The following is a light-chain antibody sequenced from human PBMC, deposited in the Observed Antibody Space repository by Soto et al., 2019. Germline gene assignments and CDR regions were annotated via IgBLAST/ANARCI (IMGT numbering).Light chain of an antibody. Sequence: DIQMTQSPSTLSASVGDRVTITCRASQSISSWLAWYQQKPGKAPKLLIYKASGLQSGVPSRFSGSGSGTEFTLTISSLQPDDFATYYCQQYYSYLMYTFGQETKLEIK. CDR2: KAS. CDR1: QSISSW. J-gene: IGKJ2*01. CDR3: QQYYSYLMYT. V-gene: IGKV1-5*03.